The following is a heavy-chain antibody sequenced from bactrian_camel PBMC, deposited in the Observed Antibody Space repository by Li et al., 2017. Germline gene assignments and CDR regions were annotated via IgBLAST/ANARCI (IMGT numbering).Heavy chain of an antibody. CDR3: AAFCSGGYWSFKY. CDR2: IYFTGGTT. D-gene: IGHD2*01. J-gene: IGHJ4*01. CDR1: GHIDSSSC. V-gene: IGHV3-3*01. Sequence: HVQLVESGGGSVQAGGSLRLSCAASGHIDSSSCMGWFRRAAGKEREGVASIYFTGGTTYYADSVEGRFAISRDNAKNTVYLQMNSLKPEDTAMYYCAAFCSGGYWSFKYWGQGTQVTVS.